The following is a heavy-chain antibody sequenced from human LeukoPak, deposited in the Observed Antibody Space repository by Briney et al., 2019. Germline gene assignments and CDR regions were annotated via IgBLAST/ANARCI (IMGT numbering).Heavy chain of an antibody. Sequence: HPGGSLRLSCAASGFVFSSYGMSWVRQAPGKGLEWVSDISGTGGNTYYAESVKGRFTISRDNSKNTLYLQMNSLRAEDTAIYYCAFPARHWLVRGAFDIWGQGTMVTVSS. CDR3: AFPARHWLVRGAFDI. CDR2: ISGTGGNT. CDR1: GFVFSSYG. J-gene: IGHJ3*02. V-gene: IGHV3-23*01. D-gene: IGHD6-19*01.